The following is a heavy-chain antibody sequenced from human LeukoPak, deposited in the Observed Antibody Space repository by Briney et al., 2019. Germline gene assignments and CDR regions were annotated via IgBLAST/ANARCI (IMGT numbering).Heavy chain of an antibody. V-gene: IGHV1-69*01. J-gene: IGHJ4*02. CDR3: ARIAAAGTSIDY. CDR1: GGTFSSYA. Sequence: GSSVKVSCKASGGTFSSYAISWVRQAPGQGLEWMGGIIPIFGTANNAQKFQGRVTITADESASTAYMELSSLRSEDTAVYYCARIAAAGTSIDYWGQGTLVTVSS. CDR2: IIPIFGTA. D-gene: IGHD6-13*01.